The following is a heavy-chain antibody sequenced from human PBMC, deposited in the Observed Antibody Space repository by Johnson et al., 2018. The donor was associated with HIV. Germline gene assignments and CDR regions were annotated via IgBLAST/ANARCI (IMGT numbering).Heavy chain of an antibody. J-gene: IGHJ3*02. V-gene: IGHV3-30*02. Sequence: QVQLVESGGGVVQPGGSLRLSCAASGFTFSNYGMHWVRQAPGKGLEWVTFIRYDGSNKYYADSVKGRFTISRDDSKNTLYLQMNSLKTEDTAVYYCTRGLVDYYDSSGYLDAFDIWGQGTMVTVSS. CDR1: GFTFSNYG. CDR3: TRGLVDYYDSSGYLDAFDI. D-gene: IGHD3-22*01. CDR2: IRYDGSNK.